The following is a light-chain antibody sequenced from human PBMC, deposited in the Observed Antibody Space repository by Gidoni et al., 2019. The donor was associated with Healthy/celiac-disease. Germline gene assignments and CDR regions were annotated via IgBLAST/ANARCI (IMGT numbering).Light chain of an antibody. CDR2: AAS. Sequence: DIQLPQSPSSLSASVGDRVTITCRASQSISSYLNWYQQKPGKAPKLLIYAASSLQSGVPSRFSGSGSVTDFTLTISSLQPEDFATYYCQKSYSNLWTFGQGTKVEIK. CDR3: QKSYSNLWT. V-gene: IGKV1-39*01. CDR1: QSISSY. J-gene: IGKJ1*01.